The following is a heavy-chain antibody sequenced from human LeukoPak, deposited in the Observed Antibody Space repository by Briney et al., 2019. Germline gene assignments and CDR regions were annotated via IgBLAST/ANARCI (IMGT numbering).Heavy chain of an antibody. V-gene: IGHV4-4*02. CDR2: IYRTETA. CDR3: ARARGYFGTGSYSHAAFDI. CDR1: GDSLSSLAW. D-gene: IGHD3-10*01. J-gene: IGHJ3*02. Sequence: RSETLSLTCAVSGDSLSSLAWRSWVRQSPEEGLRWIGQIYRTETAGYNPSLRSRVTMSVDKSKNQFSLRLTSVTAADTAVYYCARARGYFGTGSYSHAAFDIWGQGTMVTVSS.